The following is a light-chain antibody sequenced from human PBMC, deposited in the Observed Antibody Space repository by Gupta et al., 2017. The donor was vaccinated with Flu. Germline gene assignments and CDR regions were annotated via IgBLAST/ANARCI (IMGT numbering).Light chain of an antibody. CDR1: QSLSNS. CDR3: QQRSNWPPGT. V-gene: IGKV3-11*01. Sequence: ATLSLSPGERATLSCRASQSLSNSLAWYQQKSGQAPRLIIFDASHRATGIPTRFSGSGYGTDFTLTISSLEPEDVAVYYCQQRSNWPPGTFGPGTKVDIK. CDR2: DAS. J-gene: IGKJ3*01.